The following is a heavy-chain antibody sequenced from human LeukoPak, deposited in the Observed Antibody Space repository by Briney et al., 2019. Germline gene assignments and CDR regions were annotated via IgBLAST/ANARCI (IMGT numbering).Heavy chain of an antibody. CDR1: GFTFSSYS. CDR2: ISSGSDHI. CDR3: ARNDYSTSSGYDS. Sequence: GGSLRLSCVASGFTFSSYSMNWVRQAPGKGLEWVSSISSGSDHIYYADSVRGRFTISRDDAKNSLYLQMDSLRAEDTAVFFCARNDYSTSSGYDSWGQGTLVTVSS. J-gene: IGHJ4*02. D-gene: IGHD6-6*01. V-gene: IGHV3-21*01.